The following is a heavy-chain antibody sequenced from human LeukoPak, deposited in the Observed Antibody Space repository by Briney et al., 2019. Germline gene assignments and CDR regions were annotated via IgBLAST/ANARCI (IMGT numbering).Heavy chain of an antibody. CDR1: GGSISSGSYY. D-gene: IGHD2-2*01. Sequence: PSETLSLTCTVSGGSISSGSYYWSWIRQPAGKGLEWIGRIYTSGGTNYNPSLKSRVTISVDTSKNQFSLKLSSVTAADTAVYYCARTIVVVPAADFNWFDPWGQGTLVTVSS. J-gene: IGHJ5*02. CDR2: IYTSGGT. CDR3: ARTIVVVPAADFNWFDP. V-gene: IGHV4-61*02.